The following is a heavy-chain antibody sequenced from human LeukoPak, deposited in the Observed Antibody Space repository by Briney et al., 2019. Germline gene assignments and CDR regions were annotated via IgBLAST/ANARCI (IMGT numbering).Heavy chain of an antibody. J-gene: IGHJ2*01. CDR2: IFYTGST. CDR3: ARDLTAAAYRAAAGGNFDL. Sequence: SSETLSLTCTVSGGSISSSYWSWIRQPPGKGLEWIGYIFYTGSTNYSPSLKSRVSLSVDTSKNQFSLKLSSVTAADTAVYYCARDLTAAAYRAAAGGNFDLWGRGTLVTVSS. V-gene: IGHV4-59*01. CDR1: GGSISSSY. D-gene: IGHD6-13*01.